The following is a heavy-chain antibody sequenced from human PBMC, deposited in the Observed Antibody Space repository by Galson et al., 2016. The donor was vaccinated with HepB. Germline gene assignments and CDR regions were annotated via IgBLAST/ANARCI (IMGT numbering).Heavy chain of an antibody. J-gene: IGHJ4*02. D-gene: IGHD4-17*01. CDR2: ITWNGGNT. V-gene: IGHV3-20*04. CDR1: GFTFDDYG. Sequence: SLRLSCAASGFTFDDYGMSWVRQAPGKGLEWVSGITWNGGNTGYRDSVKGRFIISRDSAKTSLYLQMSSLRVEDTALYYCARGYPGDYGGFDLWGQGTLVTVSS. CDR3: ARGYPGDYGGFDL.